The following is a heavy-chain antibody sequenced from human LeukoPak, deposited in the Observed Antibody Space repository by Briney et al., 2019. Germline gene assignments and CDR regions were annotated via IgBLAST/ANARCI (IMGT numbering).Heavy chain of an antibody. Sequence: GGSLRLSCAASGFTFRTYTMTGVRQAPGKGREGVSSISGRSSYIYYADSVKGRFTISRDNAQTSLSLQMNSLRAEDTAVYYCARELRGYSDQYYYYGLDVWGQGTTVTVSS. J-gene: IGHJ6*02. V-gene: IGHV3-21*01. CDR2: ISGRSSYI. CDR1: GFTFRTYT. CDR3: ARELRGYSDQYYYYGLDV. D-gene: IGHD5-18*01.